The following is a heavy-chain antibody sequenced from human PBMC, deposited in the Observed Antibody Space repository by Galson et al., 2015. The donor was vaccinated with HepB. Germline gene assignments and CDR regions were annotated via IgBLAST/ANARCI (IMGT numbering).Heavy chain of an antibody. CDR2: ISGNSDTI. CDR1: EFTFNTNN. Sequence: SLRLSCAGSEFTFNTNNINWVRQAPGKGLEWVSYISGNSDTIYYADSVKGRFTISRDYAKNSLYLQMNSLRDEDTAVYYCARLRGTPRGGWFDRWGQGTLVTVSS. D-gene: IGHD1-1*01. CDR3: ARLRGTPRGGWFDR. V-gene: IGHV3-48*02. J-gene: IGHJ5*02.